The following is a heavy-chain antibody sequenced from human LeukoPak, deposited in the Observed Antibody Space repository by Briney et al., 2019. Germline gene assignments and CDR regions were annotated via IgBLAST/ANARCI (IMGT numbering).Heavy chain of an antibody. CDR1: GFTFSDYY. Sequence: PVGSLRLSCAASGFTFSDYYMSWIRQAPGKGLEWVSYISSSGSTIYYADSVKGRFTISRDNAKNSLYLQMNSLRAEDTAVYYCARAPREWLLGYYFDYWGQGTLVTVSS. CDR3: ARAPREWLLGYYFDY. V-gene: IGHV3-11*04. CDR2: ISSSGSTI. J-gene: IGHJ4*02. D-gene: IGHD3-3*01.